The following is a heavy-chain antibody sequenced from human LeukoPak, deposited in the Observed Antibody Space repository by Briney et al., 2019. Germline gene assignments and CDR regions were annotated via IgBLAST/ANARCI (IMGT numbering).Heavy chain of an antibody. Sequence: ASVKLSCKASGYTFTGYYMHWVRQAPGQGLEWMGWINPNSGGTNYAQKFQGRVTMTRDTSISTAYMELSRLRSDDTAMYYCAREGGYDSSTFDYWGQGTLVTVSS. D-gene: IGHD5-12*01. CDR3: AREGGYDSSTFDY. CDR2: INPNSGGT. J-gene: IGHJ4*02. V-gene: IGHV1-2*02. CDR1: GYTFTGYY.